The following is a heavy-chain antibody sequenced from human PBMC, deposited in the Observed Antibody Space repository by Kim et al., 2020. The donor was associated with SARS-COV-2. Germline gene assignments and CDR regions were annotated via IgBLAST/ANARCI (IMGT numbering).Heavy chain of an antibody. CDR2: MPGRGSSI. J-gene: IGHJ3*02. D-gene: IGHD3-16*01. V-gene: IGHV3-48*03. Sequence: GGSLRLSCAASGFILNSYEVDWVRQAPGKWLEWISYMPGRGSSISYADSVKGRFTVSSDNAKNTVFLQMDILSAEDTAVYFCAREGEYSNYYAFDIW. CDR3: AREGEYSNYYAFDI. CDR1: GFILNSYE.